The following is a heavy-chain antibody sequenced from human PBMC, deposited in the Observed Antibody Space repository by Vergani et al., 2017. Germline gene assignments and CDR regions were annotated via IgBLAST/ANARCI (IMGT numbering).Heavy chain of an antibody. V-gene: IGHV3-66*01. CDR2: IYSGGGT. J-gene: IGHJ4*02. Sequence: EVQLVESGGGLVQPGGSLRLSCAASGFTVSINYMSWVRQAPGKGLEWVSVIYSGGGTDSADSVKGRFTISRDNSKHTLYLQMNSLRAEGTDVYYCEGGYPDYWGQGTLVTVSS. CDR1: GFTVSINY. D-gene: IGHD3-22*01. CDR3: EGGYPDY.